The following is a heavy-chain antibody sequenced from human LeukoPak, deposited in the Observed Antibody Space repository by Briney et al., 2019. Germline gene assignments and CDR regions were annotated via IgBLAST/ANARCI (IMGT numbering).Heavy chain of an antibody. Sequence: VASVKVSCKASGGTFSSYAISWVRQAPGQGLEWMGRIIPILGIANYAQKFQGRVTITADKSTSTAYMELSSLRSEDTAVYYCARGPWYSSGWDCYFDYWGQGTLVTVSS. CDR3: ARGPWYSSGWDCYFDY. CDR1: GGTFSSYA. CDR2: IIPILGIA. V-gene: IGHV1-69*04. J-gene: IGHJ4*02. D-gene: IGHD6-19*01.